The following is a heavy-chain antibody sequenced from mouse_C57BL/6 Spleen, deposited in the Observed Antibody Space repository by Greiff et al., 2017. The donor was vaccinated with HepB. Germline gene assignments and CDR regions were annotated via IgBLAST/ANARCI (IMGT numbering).Heavy chain of an antibody. Sequence: QVQLQQSGPELVKPGASVKLSCKASGYTFTSYWMHWVKQRPGQGLEWIGMIHPNSGSTNYNEKFKSKATLTVDKSSSTAYMQLSSLTSEDSAVYYCAKGSYYGNYEDYWGQGTTLTVSS. CDR1: GYTFTSYW. D-gene: IGHD2-10*01. CDR3: AKGSYYGNYEDY. V-gene: IGHV1-64*01. J-gene: IGHJ2*01. CDR2: IHPNSGST.